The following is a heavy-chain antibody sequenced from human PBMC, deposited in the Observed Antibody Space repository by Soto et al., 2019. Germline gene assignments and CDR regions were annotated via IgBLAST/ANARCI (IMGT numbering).Heavy chain of an antibody. J-gene: IGHJ6*02. CDR3: ARVSWPGVYGEDV. D-gene: IGHD3-10*01. CDR1: RGTFGNYA. CDR2: IMPVFGTV. Sequence: SVKVSCKASRGTFGNYAVSWVRQAPGQGLEWMGGIMPVFGTVNYAQKFQGRVTITADKFTNTAYMELSSLTSQDTAIYYCARVSWPGVYGEDVWGPGTTVTVSS. V-gene: IGHV1-69*06.